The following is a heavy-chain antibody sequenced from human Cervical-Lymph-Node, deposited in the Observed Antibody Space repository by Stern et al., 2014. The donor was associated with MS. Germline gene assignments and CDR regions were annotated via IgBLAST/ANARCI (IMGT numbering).Heavy chain of an antibody. J-gene: IGHJ4*02. D-gene: IGHD2/OR15-2a*01. CDR3: ARDRRAFLDY. CDR1: GFSFGTSW. CDR2: IRQDGYDK. V-gene: IGHV3-7*01. Sequence: EVQLVESGGGLVQPGGSLRLSCVASGFSFGTSWMSWVRQPPGRGLEWVGKIRQDGYDKFYVESVKGRFTISRDNAWNSLYLQMNSLTVADTAVYYCARDRRAFLDYWGQGPQVAVPS.